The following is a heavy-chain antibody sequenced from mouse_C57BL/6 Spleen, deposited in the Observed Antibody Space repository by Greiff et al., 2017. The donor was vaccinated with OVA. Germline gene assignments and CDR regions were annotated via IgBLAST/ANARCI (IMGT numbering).Heavy chain of an antibody. CDR1: GYSITSGYY. CDR3: ARIYDYLAY. Sequence: EVHLVESGPGLVKPSQSLSLTCSVTGYSITSGYYWNWIRQFPGNKLEWMGYISYDGSNNYNPSLKNRISITRDTSKNQFFLKLNSVTTEDTATYYCARIYDYLAYWGQGTLVTVSA. CDR2: ISYDGSN. J-gene: IGHJ3*01. D-gene: IGHD2-4*01. V-gene: IGHV3-6*01.